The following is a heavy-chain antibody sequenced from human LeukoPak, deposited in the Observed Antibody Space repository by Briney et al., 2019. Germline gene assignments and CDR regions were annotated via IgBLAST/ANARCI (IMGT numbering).Heavy chain of an antibody. CDR1: GYTFTSYG. D-gene: IGHD6-13*01. V-gene: IGHV1-18*01. Sequence: ASVKVSCKASGYTFTSYGISWVRQAPGQGLEWMGWISTYNGDTNYAQKLQGRVTMTTDTSTNTAYMELRSLRSEDTAVYYCARATPKSSSWSYWGQGTLVTVSS. J-gene: IGHJ4*02. CDR3: ARATPKSSSWSY. CDR2: ISTYNGDT.